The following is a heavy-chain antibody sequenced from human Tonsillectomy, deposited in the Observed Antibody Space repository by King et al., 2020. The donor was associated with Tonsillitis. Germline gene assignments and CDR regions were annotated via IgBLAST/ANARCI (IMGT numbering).Heavy chain of an antibody. CDR2: ISGSGGST. V-gene: IGHV3-23*04. D-gene: IGHD3-22*01. CDR3: AKDFRRDEASSGYYYVPPDAFDI. Sequence: VQLVESGGGLVQPGGSLRLSCAASGFTFSSYAMSWVRQAPGKGLEWVSAISGSGGSTYYADSVKGRFTISRDNSKNTLYLQMNSLRAEDTAVYYCAKDFRRDEASSGYYYVPPDAFDIWGQGTMVTVSS. J-gene: IGHJ3*02. CDR1: GFTFSSYA.